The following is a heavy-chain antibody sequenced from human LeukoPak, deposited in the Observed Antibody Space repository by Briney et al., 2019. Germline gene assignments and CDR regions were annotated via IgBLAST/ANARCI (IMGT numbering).Heavy chain of an antibody. CDR2: ISTYNGNT. D-gene: IGHD2-2*01. Sequence: GASVKVSCKASGYTFTNYGITWVRQAPGQGLEWMGWISTYNGNTNYAQKLQGRVTMTTETSTSTAYMELRSLRSEDTAVYYCARGIVVPAASFYYYGMDVWGQGTTVTVSS. CDR3: ARGIVVPAASFYYYGMDV. V-gene: IGHV1-18*01. CDR1: GYTFTNYG. J-gene: IGHJ6*02.